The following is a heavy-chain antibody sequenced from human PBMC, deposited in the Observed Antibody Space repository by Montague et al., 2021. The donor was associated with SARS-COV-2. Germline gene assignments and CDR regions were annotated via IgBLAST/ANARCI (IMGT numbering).Heavy chain of an antibody. CDR1: GGSFSGYY. CDR2: INHSGST. CDR3: ARGTERVFTYDYDSSGYASDY. D-gene: IGHD3-22*01. V-gene: IGHV4-34*01. J-gene: IGHJ4*02. Sequence: SETLSLTCAVYGGSFSGYYWSWIRQPPGKGLEWNWEINHSGSTKYNSTLKSRSTISVDTSKNQFSLKLSSVTVADTAVYYCARGTERVFTYDYDSSGYASDYWGQGTLVTVSS.